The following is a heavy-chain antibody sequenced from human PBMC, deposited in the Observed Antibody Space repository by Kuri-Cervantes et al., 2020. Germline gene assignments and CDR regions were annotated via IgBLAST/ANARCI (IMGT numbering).Heavy chain of an antibody. CDR1: GYSISSGYF. Sequence: SETLSLTCTVSGYSISSGYFWGWIRQPPGKGLEWIASIYHSGTTYYHPSLKSRVTISADTTKNQFSLKLSSVTAADTAVYYCARSGLWFGTPYYFDYWGQGTLVTVSS. CDR3: ARSGLWFGTPYYFDY. CDR2: IYHSGTT. J-gene: IGHJ4*02. D-gene: IGHD3-10*01. V-gene: IGHV4-38-2*02.